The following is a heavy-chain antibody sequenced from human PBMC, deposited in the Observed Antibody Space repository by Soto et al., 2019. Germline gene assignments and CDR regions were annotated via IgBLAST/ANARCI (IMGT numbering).Heavy chain of an antibody. CDR3: ARSSDFWSGYYPKRNYYYYGMDV. CDR2: MNPNSGNT. D-gene: IGHD3-3*01. V-gene: IGHV1-8*01. CDR1: GYTFTSYD. Sequence: SCKASGYTFTSYDINWVRQATGQGLEWMGWMNPNSGNTGYAQKFQGRVTMTRNTSISTAYMELSSLRSEDTAVYYCARSSDFWSGYYPKRNYYYYGMDVWGQGTTVTVSS. J-gene: IGHJ6*02.